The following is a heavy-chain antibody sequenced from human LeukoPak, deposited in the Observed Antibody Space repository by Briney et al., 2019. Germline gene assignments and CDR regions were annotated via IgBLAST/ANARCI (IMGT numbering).Heavy chain of an antibody. V-gene: IGHV4-59*01. CDR1: GGSISSYY. D-gene: IGHD1-26*01. Sequence: PSETLSLTCTVSGGSISSYYWSWIRQPPGKGLEWIGYIYYSGSTNYNPSLKSRVTISVDTSKNQFSLRLSSVTAADPAVYYCARGGNISSSPRYYYYYYMDVWGKGTTVTVSS. CDR2: IYYSGST. J-gene: IGHJ6*03. CDR3: ARGGNISSSPRYYYYYYMDV.